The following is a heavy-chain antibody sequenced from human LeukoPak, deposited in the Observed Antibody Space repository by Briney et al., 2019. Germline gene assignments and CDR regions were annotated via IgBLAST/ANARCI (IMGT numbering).Heavy chain of an antibody. J-gene: IGHJ3*01. CDR1: GGSISTTTNS. D-gene: IGHD5-24*01. V-gene: IGHV4-39*07. CDR2: INHYGST. Sequence: SETLSLTCNVSGGSISTTTNSWGWAWIRQRPTKGLEWIGEINHYGSTNYNPSLKSRVTMSVDTSQNQFSLKVTSVTAADTAVYYCARPLPEMATVGYDDAFDLWGQGTMVTVSS. CDR3: ARPLPEMATVGYDDAFDL.